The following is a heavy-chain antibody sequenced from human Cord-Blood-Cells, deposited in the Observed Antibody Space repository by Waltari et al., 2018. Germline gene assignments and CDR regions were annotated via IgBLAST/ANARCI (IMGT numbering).Heavy chain of an antibody. D-gene: IGHD3-9*01. CDR2: ISGSGGST. J-gene: IGHJ4*02. Sequence: EVQLLESGGGLVQPGGSLRLSCAASGFTFSSYTMSWVRQAPGKGLEWVSAISGSGGSTYYADSVKGRFTISRDNSKNTLYLQMNSLGAEDTAVYYCAKYPLHYDILTGYFDYWGQGTLVTVSS. V-gene: IGHV3-23*01. CDR3: AKYPLHYDILTGYFDY. CDR1: GFTFSSYT.